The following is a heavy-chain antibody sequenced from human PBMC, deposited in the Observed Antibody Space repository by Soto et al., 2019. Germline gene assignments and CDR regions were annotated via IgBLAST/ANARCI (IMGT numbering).Heavy chain of an antibody. J-gene: IGHJ4*02. CDR3: ARDHPNRNYGTCFDY. CDR2: ISSGGINI. CDR1: GFSFSIYE. V-gene: IGHV3-48*03. D-gene: IGHD1-7*01. Sequence: EVQLVESGGALVQPGGSLRLSCAASGFSFSIYEMNWVRQAPGKGLEWISYISSGGINIHYADSVKGRFTISRDNAKKSLYLQMNSLRDEDTDVYYCARDHPNRNYGTCFDYWGQGTLVTVSS.